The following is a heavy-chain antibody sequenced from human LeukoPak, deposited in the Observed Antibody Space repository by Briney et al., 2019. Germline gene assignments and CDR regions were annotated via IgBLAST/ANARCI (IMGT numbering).Heavy chain of an antibody. CDR3: AKSYGSGSYHFDY. J-gene: IGHJ4*02. D-gene: IGHD3-10*01. V-gene: IGHV3-53*01. CDR2: IYGGGST. CDR1: GFTFSSYG. Sequence: GGSLRLSCAASGFTFSSYGMSWVRQAPGKGLEWVSVIYGGGSTYYADSVKGRFTISRDNSKNTLYLQMNSLRAEDTAVYYCAKSYGSGSYHFDYWGQGTLVTVSS.